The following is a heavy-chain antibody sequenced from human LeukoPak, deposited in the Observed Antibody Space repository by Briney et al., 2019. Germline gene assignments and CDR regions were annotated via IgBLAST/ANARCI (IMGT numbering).Heavy chain of an antibody. CDR1: GFTFSSYG. V-gene: IGHV3-30*02. Sequence: GGSLRLSCAASGFTFSSYGMHWVRQAPGKGLEWVAFIRYDGSKKYYADSVKGRFTISRDNSKNTLYLQMNSLRAEDTAVYYCATNPVDYYDSSGYYSKKDDFDYWGQGTLVTVSS. CDR2: IRYDGSKK. D-gene: IGHD3-22*01. J-gene: IGHJ4*02. CDR3: ATNPVDYYDSSGYYSKKDDFDY.